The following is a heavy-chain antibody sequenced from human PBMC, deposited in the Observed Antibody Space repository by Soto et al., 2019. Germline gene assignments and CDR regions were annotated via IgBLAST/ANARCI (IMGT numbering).Heavy chain of an antibody. CDR1: GYSFTSYW. D-gene: IGHD3-10*01. V-gene: IGHV5-51*01. Sequence: GESLKISCKGSGYSFTSYWIGWVRQMPGKGLEWMGIIYPGDSDTRYSPSFQGQVTISADKSISTAYLQWSSLKASDTAMYYCARRGITMVRGVIITGGEGAFDIWGQGTMVTVS. J-gene: IGHJ3*02. CDR3: ARRGITMVRGVIITGGEGAFDI. CDR2: IYPGDSDT.